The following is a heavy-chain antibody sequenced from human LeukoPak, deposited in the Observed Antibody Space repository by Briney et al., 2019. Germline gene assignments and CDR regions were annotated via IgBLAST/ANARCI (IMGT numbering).Heavy chain of an antibody. CDR3: ARGEYYGSGRFYNWFDP. CDR1: GDSVSSNSAA. D-gene: IGHD3-10*01. CDR2: TYYRSKWYN. Sequence: SQTLSLTCAISGDSVSSNSAAWNWIRQSPSRGLEWLGRTYYRSKWYNDYAVSVKSRITINPDTSKNQFSLQLNSVTPEDTAVYYCARGEYYGSGRFYNWFDPWAREPWSPSPQ. V-gene: IGHV6-1*01. J-gene: IGHJ5*02.